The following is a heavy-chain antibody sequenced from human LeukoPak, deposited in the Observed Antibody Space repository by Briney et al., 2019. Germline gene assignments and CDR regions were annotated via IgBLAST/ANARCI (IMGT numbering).Heavy chain of an antibody. Sequence: SGPTLVNPTQTLTLTCTFSGFSLSTRGMCVTWIRQPPGKALEWLARIGWDDDEDYNTSLKTRLTISKDTSKNQVVLTMTNMDPVDTATYYCARTYNDFWSGYSHYFFDHWGQGTLVTVSS. CDR1: GFSLSTRGMC. J-gene: IGHJ4*02. CDR3: ARTYNDFWSGYSHYFFDH. V-gene: IGHV2-70*11. D-gene: IGHD3-3*01. CDR2: IGWDDDE.